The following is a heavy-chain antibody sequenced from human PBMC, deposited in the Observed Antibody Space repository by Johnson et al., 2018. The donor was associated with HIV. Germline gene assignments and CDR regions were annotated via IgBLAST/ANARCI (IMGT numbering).Heavy chain of an antibody. CDR3: ARDYYDSSGYHHAFDI. J-gene: IGHJ3*02. CDR1: GFTFSGSA. D-gene: IGHD3-22*01. CDR2: IRSKANSYAT. Sequence: VQLVESGGGVVQPGGSLKLSCAASGFTFSGSAMHWVRQASGKGLEWVGRIRSKANSYATAYSASVKGRFTISRDDSKNTVYLQMNSLRAEDTAVYYCARDYYDSSGYHHAFDIWGQGTMVTVSS. V-gene: IGHV3-73*01.